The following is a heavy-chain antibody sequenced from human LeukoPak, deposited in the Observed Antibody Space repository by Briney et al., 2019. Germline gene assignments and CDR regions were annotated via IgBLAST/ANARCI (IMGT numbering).Heavy chain of an antibody. V-gene: IGHV4-59*01. Sequence: SETLSLSCTVSGDSISSYYWSWIRQPPGKGLEWIGYIYCSGSTNYNPSLKSRVTISVDTSKNQFSLTLTSVTAADTAVYYCARSNYYASGSYCNDFWGQGTLVTVSS. D-gene: IGHD3-10*01. J-gene: IGHJ4*02. CDR3: ARSNYYASGSYCNDF. CDR2: IYCSGST. CDR1: GDSISSYY.